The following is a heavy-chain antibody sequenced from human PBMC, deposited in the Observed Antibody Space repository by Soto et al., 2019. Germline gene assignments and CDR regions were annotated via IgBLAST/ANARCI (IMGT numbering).Heavy chain of an antibody. CDR2: ISSSSSYI. J-gene: IGHJ5*02. Sequence: PGGSLRLSCAASGFTFSSYSMNWVRQAPGKGLEWVSSISSSSSYIYYADSVKGRFTISRDNAKNSLYLQMNSLRAEDTAVYYCARCSDGSGSYSWFDPWGQGTLVTVSS. CDR1: GFTFSSYS. D-gene: IGHD3-10*01. CDR3: ARCSDGSGSYSWFDP. V-gene: IGHV3-21*01.